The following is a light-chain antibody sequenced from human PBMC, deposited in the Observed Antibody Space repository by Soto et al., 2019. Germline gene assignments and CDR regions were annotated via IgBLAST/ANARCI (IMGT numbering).Light chain of an antibody. Sequence: EIVLTQSPGTLSLSTGERATHSCRASQNVGSRYLAWYQQKPGQAPRLLIYGTSNRATGIPDRFSGSGSGTDFSLTISSLEPGDLAVYYCQQYGSSPRTFGQGTKVDIK. CDR2: GTS. CDR1: QNVGSRY. J-gene: IGKJ1*01. CDR3: QQYGSSPRT. V-gene: IGKV3-20*01.